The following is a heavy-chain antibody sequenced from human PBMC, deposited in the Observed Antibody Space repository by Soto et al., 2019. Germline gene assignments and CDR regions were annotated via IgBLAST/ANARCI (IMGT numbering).Heavy chain of an antibody. V-gene: IGHV4-39*01. D-gene: IGHD3-3*01. CDR1: GGSISSSSYY. CDR3: ARRYDFWSGYPNYYYYYGMDV. J-gene: IGHJ6*02. CDR2: IYYSGST. Sequence: SETLSLTCTVSGGSISSSSYYWGWIRQPPGKGLEWIGSIYYSGSTYYNPSLKSRVTISVDTSKNQFPLKLSSVTAADTAVYYCARRYDFWSGYPNYYYYYGMDVWGQGTTVTVSS.